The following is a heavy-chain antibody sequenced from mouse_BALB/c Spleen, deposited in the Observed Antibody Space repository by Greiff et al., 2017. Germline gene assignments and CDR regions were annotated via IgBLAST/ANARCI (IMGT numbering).Heavy chain of an antibody. J-gene: IGHJ4*01. Sequence: EVQLQESGPELVKPGASVKISCKASGYSFTGYYMHWVKQSHVKSLEWIGRINPYNGATSYNQNFKDKASLTVDKSSSTAYMELHSLTSEDSAVYYCARYGDAMDYWGQGTSVTVSS. D-gene: IGHD1-1*01. CDR3: ARYGDAMDY. V-gene: IGHV1-31*01. CDR2: INPYNGAT. CDR1: GYSFTGYY.